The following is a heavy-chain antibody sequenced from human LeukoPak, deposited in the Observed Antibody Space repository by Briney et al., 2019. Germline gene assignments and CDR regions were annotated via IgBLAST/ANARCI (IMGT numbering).Heavy chain of an antibody. D-gene: IGHD1-1*01. CDR3: ASDHGTAYGVLDY. Sequence: RASVKVSCKASGYTFTSYYMHWVRQAPGQGLEWMGIINPSGGSTSHAQKFQGRVTISSDTSTSTVYMELSSLRSEDTAVYYCASDHGTAYGVLDYWGQGTLVTVSS. V-gene: IGHV1-46*01. CDR2: INPSGGST. CDR1: GYTFTSYY. J-gene: IGHJ4*02.